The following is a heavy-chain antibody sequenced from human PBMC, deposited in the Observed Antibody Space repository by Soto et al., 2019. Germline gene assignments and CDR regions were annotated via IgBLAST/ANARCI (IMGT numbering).Heavy chain of an antibody. CDR1: GFTFSSYA. Sequence: QVQLVESGGGVVQPGRSLRLSCAASGFTFSSYAMHWVRQAPGKGLEWVAVISYDGSNKYYADSVKGRFTISRDNSKNTLYLQMNSLRAEDTAVYYCAEHTVEDDYWGQGTLVTVSS. CDR3: AEHTVEDDY. V-gene: IGHV3-30-3*01. D-gene: IGHD4-4*01. CDR2: ISYDGSNK. J-gene: IGHJ4*02.